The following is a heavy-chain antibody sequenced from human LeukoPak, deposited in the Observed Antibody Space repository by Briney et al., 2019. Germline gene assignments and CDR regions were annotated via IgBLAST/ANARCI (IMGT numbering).Heavy chain of an antibody. V-gene: IGHV4-34*01. CDR1: GGSFSGYY. Sequence: PSETLSLTCAVYGGSFSGYYWSWIRQPPGKGLEWIGEINHSGSTNYNPSLKSRVTISVDTSKNQFSLKLSSVTAADTAVYYCARGVIITSWFDPWGQGTLDTVSS. CDR2: INHSGST. CDR3: ARGVIITSWFDP. D-gene: IGHD3-10*01. J-gene: IGHJ5*02.